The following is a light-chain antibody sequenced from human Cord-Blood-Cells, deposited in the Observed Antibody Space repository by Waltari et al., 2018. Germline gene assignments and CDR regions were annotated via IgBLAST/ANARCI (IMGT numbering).Light chain of an antibody. CDR3: CSYEGSYTYV. CDR2: DVS. CDR1: SIDVVGCNY. Sequence: QSALPQPSSVSGSTGRSDTIYCTGTSIDVVGCNYISCYQQHPGKAPKLMIYDVSKRPSWVPERFCGSKSRNTASLTSAGLHAEDEAYYCCCSYEGSYTYVFGTGTKVPV. V-gene: IGLV2-11*01. J-gene: IGLJ1*01.